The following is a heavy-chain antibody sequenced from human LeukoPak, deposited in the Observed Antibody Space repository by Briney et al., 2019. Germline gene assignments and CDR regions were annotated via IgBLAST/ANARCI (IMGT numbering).Heavy chain of an antibody. CDR3: ARHRRGYSYGYYYMDV. J-gene: IGHJ6*03. V-gene: IGHV4-34*01. Sequence: PSETLSLTCAVSAGSFRDYYWSWIRQPPGKGLEWIGEINHSGSTNYNPSLKSRVTISVDTSKNQFSLKLSSATAADTAVYYCARHRRGYSYGYYYMDVWGKGTTVTISS. CDR1: AGSFRDYY. CDR2: INHSGST. D-gene: IGHD5-18*01.